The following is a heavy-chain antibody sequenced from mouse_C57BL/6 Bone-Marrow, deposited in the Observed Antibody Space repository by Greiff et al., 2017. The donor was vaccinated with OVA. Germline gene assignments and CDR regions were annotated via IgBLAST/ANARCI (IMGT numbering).Heavy chain of an antibody. D-gene: IGHD1-1*01. J-gene: IGHJ4*01. Sequence: QVQLQQPGAELVRPGTSVKLSCKASGYTFTSYWMHWVKQRPGQGLEWIGVIDPSDSYTNYNQKFKGKATLAVDTSSSTAYMQLSSLTSEDSAVYYCAGIYYYGSSCMDYWGQGTSVTVSS. CDR2: IDPSDSYT. CDR3: AGIYYYGSSCMDY. V-gene: IGHV1-59*01. CDR1: GYTFTSYW.